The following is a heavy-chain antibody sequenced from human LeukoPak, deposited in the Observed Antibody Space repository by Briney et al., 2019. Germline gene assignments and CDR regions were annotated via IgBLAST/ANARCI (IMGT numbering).Heavy chain of an antibody. CDR1: GGSISSYY. D-gene: IGHD5-18*01. Sequence: SETLSLTCTVSGGSISSYYWSWIRQPAGKGLEWIGRIYTSGSTNYNPSLKSRVTMPVDTSKNQFSLKLSSVTAADTAVYYCARDRGYSYGSYYYYYGMDVWGQGTTVTVSS. V-gene: IGHV4-4*07. CDR3: ARDRGYSYGSYYYYYGMDV. J-gene: IGHJ6*02. CDR2: IYTSGST.